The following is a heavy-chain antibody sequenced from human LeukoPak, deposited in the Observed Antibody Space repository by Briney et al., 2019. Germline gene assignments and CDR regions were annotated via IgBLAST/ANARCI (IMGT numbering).Heavy chain of an antibody. J-gene: IGHJ4*02. V-gene: IGHV1-46*01. CDR2: INPSGST. CDR1: GYTLISYY. CDR3: VRDREVTTVTKGLFGY. D-gene: IGHD4-11*01. Sequence: ASVKVSCRASGYTLISYYMHWVRQAPGQGLEWMGIINPSGSTAYAQRFQGRVTMTRDTSTSTVFMDLNSLRSEDTAVYYCVRDREVTTVTKGLFGYWGQGTLVTVSS.